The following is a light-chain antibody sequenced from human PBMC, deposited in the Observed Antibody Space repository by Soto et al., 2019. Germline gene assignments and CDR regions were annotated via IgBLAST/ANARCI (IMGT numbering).Light chain of an antibody. CDR1: SSDVGGYNY. J-gene: IGLJ2*01. CDR2: GVS. CDR3: SSYAGSNNVV. V-gene: IGLV2-8*01. Sequence: QSALTQPPSASGSPGQSVTISCTGTSSDVGGYNYVSWYQQHPGSAPKLMIYGVSMRPSGVPDRFSGSKSGNTASLTVSGLQAEDEADYYCSSYAGSNNVVFGGGTKLTVL.